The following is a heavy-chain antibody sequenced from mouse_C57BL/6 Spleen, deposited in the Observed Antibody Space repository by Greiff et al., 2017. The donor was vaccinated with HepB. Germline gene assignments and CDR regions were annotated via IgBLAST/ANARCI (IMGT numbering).Heavy chain of an antibody. Sequence: EVNVVESGGGLVKPGGSLKLSCAASGFTFSDYGMHWVRQAPEKGLEWVAYISSGSSTIYYADTVKGRFTISRDNAKNTLFLQMTSLRSEDTAMYYCARTTTHYYAMDYWGQGTSVTVSS. CDR1: GFTFSDYG. D-gene: IGHD5-5*01. CDR3: ARTTTHYYAMDY. V-gene: IGHV5-17*01. J-gene: IGHJ4*01. CDR2: ISSGSSTI.